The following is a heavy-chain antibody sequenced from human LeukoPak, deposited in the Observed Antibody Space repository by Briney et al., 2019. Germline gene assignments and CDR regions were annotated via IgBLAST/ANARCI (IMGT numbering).Heavy chain of an antibody. J-gene: IGHJ4*02. CDR1: GGSISSNNW. D-gene: IGHD5-12*01. CDR3: ARGPSVAAHLDY. Sequence: PSGTLSLTCAVSGGSISSNNWWSWVRQPPGKGLEWIGEIYHHGATSYNPSLKSRVTLSVDKSKNQFSLELSSVTAADTAVYYCARGPSVAAHLDYWGQGTLVTVSS. V-gene: IGHV4-4*02. CDR2: IYHHGAT.